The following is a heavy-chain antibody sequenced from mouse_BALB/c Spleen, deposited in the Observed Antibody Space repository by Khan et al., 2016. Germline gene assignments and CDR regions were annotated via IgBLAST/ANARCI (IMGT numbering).Heavy chain of an antibody. CDR2: INYSGST. V-gene: IGHV3-2*02. D-gene: IGHD1-1*01. CDR3: ARDYYGSSFLDY. CDR1: GYSITSGYA. Sequence: EVQLQESGPGLVKPSQSLSLTCTVTGYSITSGYAWNWIRQFPGNKLEWMGYINYSGSTTYNPSLTSQISITRDTSKNQFFLQLNSVTTEATAKYSRARDYYGSSFLDYWGQGTTLTVSS. J-gene: IGHJ2*01.